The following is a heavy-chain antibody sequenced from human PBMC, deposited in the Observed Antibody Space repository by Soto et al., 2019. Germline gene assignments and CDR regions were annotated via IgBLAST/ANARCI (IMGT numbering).Heavy chain of an antibody. D-gene: IGHD1-7*01. J-gene: IGHJ6*02. V-gene: IGHV1-18*01. Sequence: ASVKVSCKASGYTFTSYGISWVRQAPGQGLEWMGWISAYNGNTNYAQKLQGGVTMTTDTSTSTAYMELRSLRSDDTAVYYCARDKTGTTSYYYYGMDVWGQGTTVTVSS. CDR2: ISAYNGNT. CDR1: GYTFTSYG. CDR3: ARDKTGTTSYYYYGMDV.